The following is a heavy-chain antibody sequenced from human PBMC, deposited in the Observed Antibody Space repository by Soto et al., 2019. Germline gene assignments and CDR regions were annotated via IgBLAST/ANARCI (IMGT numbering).Heavy chain of an antibody. CDR1: GGSISSGGYY. J-gene: IGHJ6*02. V-gene: IGHV4-31*03. CDR3: ARSGSYYYYGMDV. CDR2: IYYSGST. Sequence: SATLSLTCTVSGGSISSGGYYWSWIRQHPGKGLEWIGYIYYSGSTYYNPSLKSRVTISVDTSKNQFSLKLSSVTAADTAVYYCARSGSYYYYGMDVWGQGTTVTVSS.